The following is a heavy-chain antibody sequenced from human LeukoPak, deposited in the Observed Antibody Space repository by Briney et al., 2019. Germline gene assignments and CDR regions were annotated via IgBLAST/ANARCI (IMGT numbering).Heavy chain of an antibody. J-gene: IGHJ4*02. D-gene: IGHD6-13*01. CDR2: IYYSGST. CDR3: AKDLHIAAAGPDY. Sequence: PSETLSLTCTVSGGSISSGDYYWSWIRQPPGKGLEWIGYIYYSGSTYYNPSLKSRVTISVDTSKNQFSLKLSSVTAADTAVYYCAKDLHIAAAGPDYWGQGTLVTVSS. V-gene: IGHV4-30-4*08. CDR1: GGSISSGDYY.